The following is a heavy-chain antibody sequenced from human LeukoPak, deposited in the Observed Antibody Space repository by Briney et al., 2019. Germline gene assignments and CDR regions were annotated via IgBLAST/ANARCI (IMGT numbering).Heavy chain of an antibody. CDR1: GLTVSSTF. D-gene: IGHD3-10*01. J-gene: IGHJ2*01. Sequence: GGSLRLSCAASGLTVSSTFMSWVRQAPGKGLEWVSIIYSGGTTHYPDSVKGRFTISRDNSKNTLYLQMDSLRVGDTAIYYCARNTDYDGSGTYGYFDRWGRGTLVTVSS. V-gene: IGHV3-53*01. CDR3: ARNTDYDGSGTYGYFDR. CDR2: IYSGGTT.